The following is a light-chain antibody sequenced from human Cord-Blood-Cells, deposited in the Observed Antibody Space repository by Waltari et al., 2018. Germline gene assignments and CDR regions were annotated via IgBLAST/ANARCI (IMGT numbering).Light chain of an antibody. Sequence: DIQMTQSPSSLSASVGDRVTITCRASQSISSYLNWYQQKPGKAPKLLIYAASSLQSGVPSRFSGSGSGTDFTLTISSLQPEDFATYYCQQSYSTPYSFRQRTKLEIK. CDR3: QQSYSTPYS. V-gene: IGKV1-39*01. CDR1: QSISSY. CDR2: AAS. J-gene: IGKJ2*03.